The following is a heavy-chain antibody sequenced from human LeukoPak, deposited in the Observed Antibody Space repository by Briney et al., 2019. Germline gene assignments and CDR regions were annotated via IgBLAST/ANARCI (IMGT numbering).Heavy chain of an antibody. Sequence: ASVKVSCKASGYTFTGYYMHWVRQAPGQGLEWMGWINPNSGGTNYAQKFQGRVTITADESTSTAYMELSSLRSEDTAVYYCARGGYCGGDCYLVWGQGTLVTVSS. CDR2: INPNSGGT. V-gene: IGHV1-2*02. CDR1: GYTFTGYY. D-gene: IGHD2-21*02. CDR3: ARGGYCGGDCYLV. J-gene: IGHJ4*02.